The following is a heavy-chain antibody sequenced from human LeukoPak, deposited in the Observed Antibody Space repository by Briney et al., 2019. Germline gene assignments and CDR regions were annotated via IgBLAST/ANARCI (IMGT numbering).Heavy chain of an antibody. D-gene: IGHD6-19*01. J-gene: IGHJ5*02. V-gene: IGHV4-61*02. Sequence: SETLSLTCTVSGGSISSGSYYWSWIRQPAGKGLEWIGRIYTSGSTNYNPSLKSRVTISVDTSKNQFSLKLSSVTAADTAVYYCARAAVALAPKNNWFVPWGQGTLVTVSS. CDR1: GGSISSGSYY. CDR2: IYTSGST. CDR3: ARAAVALAPKNNWFVP.